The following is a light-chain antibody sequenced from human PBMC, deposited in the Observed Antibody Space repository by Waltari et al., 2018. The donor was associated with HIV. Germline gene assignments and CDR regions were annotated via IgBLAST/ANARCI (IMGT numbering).Light chain of an antibody. CDR1: SSNIGNNA. V-gene: IGLV1-36*01. CDR2: YND. CDR3: SAWDDSLHGAV. J-gene: IGLJ3*02. Sequence: QSVLTQPPSVSEAPRQRVTISCSGSSSNIGNNAVNWYQQLPGKAPKLLIYYNDLLSSGVSGRCSGSKSCTSASLAISGRQSEDEADYYWSAWDDSLHGAVCGGGTKLTVL.